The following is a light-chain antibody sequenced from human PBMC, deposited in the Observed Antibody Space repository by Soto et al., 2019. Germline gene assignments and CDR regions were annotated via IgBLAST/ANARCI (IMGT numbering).Light chain of an antibody. Sequence: EIVLTQSPGTLSLSPGEGATLSCRASQSVSSSYLAWYQHKPGQAPRLLIFGASSRATGIPDRFSGSGSGTDFTLTISRLGTGDFAVYYCQQYGSSPPWALGQGTKVVTK. V-gene: IGKV3-20*01. J-gene: IGKJ1*01. CDR3: QQYGSSPPWA. CDR2: GAS. CDR1: QSVSSSY.